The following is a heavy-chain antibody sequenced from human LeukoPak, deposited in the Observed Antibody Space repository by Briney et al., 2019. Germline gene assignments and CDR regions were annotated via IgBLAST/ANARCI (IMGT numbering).Heavy chain of an antibody. CDR2: IYYTGRT. D-gene: IGHD1-14*01. J-gene: IGHJ4*02. CDR3: ARLLGSSTVADY. CDR1: GGSLNKYF. V-gene: IGHV4-59*08. Sequence: SETLSLTCTVSGGSLNKYFWTWLRHPPGEGREWIGYIYYTGRTSYNPSLNSRVSISIDTSKNQFSLNLSPVTAADTAVYYCARLLGSSTVADYWGQGILVTVSS.